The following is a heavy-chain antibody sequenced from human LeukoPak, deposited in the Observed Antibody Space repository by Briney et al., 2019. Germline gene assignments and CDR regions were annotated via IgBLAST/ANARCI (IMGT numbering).Heavy chain of an antibody. V-gene: IGHV4-61*02. Sequence: SETLSLTCTVSGGSISSGSYYWSWIRQPAGKGLEWIGRIYTSGSTNYNSSLKSRVTISVDTSKNQFSLKLSSVTAADTAVYYCARDPRDYDFWSGYSDAFDIWGQGTMVTVSS. CDR2: IYTSGST. CDR3: ARDPRDYDFWSGYSDAFDI. CDR1: GGSISSGSYY. J-gene: IGHJ3*02. D-gene: IGHD3-3*01.